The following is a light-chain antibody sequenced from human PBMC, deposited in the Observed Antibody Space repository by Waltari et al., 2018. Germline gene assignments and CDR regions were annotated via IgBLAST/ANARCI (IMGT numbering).Light chain of an antibody. CDR2: DDT. Sequence: SYVLTQAPSVSVAPGPTASVTCGGDNIGNKHVHWYRQKPGQAPVLVVHDDTARPSGIPARLSGSNFGNTATLTISRVEAGDEADYYCQVWDSSRHHWVFGGGTTLTVL. CDR1: NIGNKH. V-gene: IGLV3-21*02. CDR3: QVWDSSRHHWV. J-gene: IGLJ3*02.